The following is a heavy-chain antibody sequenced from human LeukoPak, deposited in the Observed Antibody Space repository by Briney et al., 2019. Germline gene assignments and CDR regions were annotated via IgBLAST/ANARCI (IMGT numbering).Heavy chain of an antibody. J-gene: IGHJ6*02. CDR1: GYTFTSYY. D-gene: IGHD3-22*01. V-gene: IGHV1-46*01. Sequence: GASVKVSCKASGYTFTSYYMHWVRQAPGQGLEWMGIINPSGGSTSYAQKFQGRVTMTRDTSTSTVYMELSSLRSEDTVVYYCARGVRGMIVVVTYYYGMDVWGQGTTVTVSS. CDR2: INPSGGST. CDR3: ARGVRGMIVVVTYYYGMDV.